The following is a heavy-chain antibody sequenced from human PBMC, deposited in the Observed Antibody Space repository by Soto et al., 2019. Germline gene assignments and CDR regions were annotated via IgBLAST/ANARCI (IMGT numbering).Heavy chain of an antibody. CDR3: AKPTDFWSGYYVVWPPMGFDP. Sequence: GGSLRLSCAASGFTYSDYWMHWVRQAPGKGLEWVAVISYDGSNKYYADSVKGRFTISRDNSKNTLYLQMNSLRAEDTAVYYCAKPTDFWSGYYVVWPPMGFDPWGQGTLVTVSS. J-gene: IGHJ5*02. CDR2: ISYDGSNK. D-gene: IGHD3-3*01. V-gene: IGHV3-30*18. CDR1: GFTYSDYW.